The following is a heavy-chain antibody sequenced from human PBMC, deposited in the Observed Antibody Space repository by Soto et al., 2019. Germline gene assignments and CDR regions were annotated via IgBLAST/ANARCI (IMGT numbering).Heavy chain of an antibody. CDR3: ARHCGTTCLAF. V-gene: IGHV4-39*01. CDR1: GGSISGSTYY. D-gene: IGHD2-2*01. J-gene: IGHJ4*02. CDR2: ISYSGST. Sequence: SETLSLTCTVSGGSISGSTYYWGWIRQPPGKGLEWIGSISYSGSTYDNPSLKGRVTISVDTSKNQFSLKLSSVTAADTAVYYCARHCGTTCLAFWGQGTLVTVSS.